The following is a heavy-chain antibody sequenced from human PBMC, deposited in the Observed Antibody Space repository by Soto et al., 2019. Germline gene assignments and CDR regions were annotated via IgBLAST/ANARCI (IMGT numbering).Heavy chain of an antibody. V-gene: IGHV3-23*01. D-gene: IGHD3-22*01. CDR2: ISGSGGST. CDR1: GFTFSSYA. J-gene: IGHJ4*02. Sequence: GGSLRLSCAASGFTFSSYAMSWVRQAPGKGLEWVSVISGSGGSTYYADSVKGRFTISRDNSKNTLYLQMNSLRAEDTAVYYCAKIPTMIVVVIGFDYWGQGTLVSGSS. CDR3: AKIPTMIVVVIGFDY.